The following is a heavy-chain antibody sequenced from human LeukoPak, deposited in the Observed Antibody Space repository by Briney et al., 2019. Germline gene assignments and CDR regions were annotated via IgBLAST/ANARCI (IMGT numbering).Heavy chain of an antibody. V-gene: IGHV3-23*01. Sequence: QTGGSLRLSCVGSGFTFTTYLINWVRQAPGKGLEWVSGISGRGGSTYYADSVKGRFTISRDNAKNSLYLQMNSLRAEDTAVYYCARDIYYYDSSGCLDYWGQGTLVTVSS. D-gene: IGHD3-22*01. J-gene: IGHJ4*02. CDR2: ISGRGGST. CDR3: ARDIYYYDSSGCLDY. CDR1: GFTFTTYL.